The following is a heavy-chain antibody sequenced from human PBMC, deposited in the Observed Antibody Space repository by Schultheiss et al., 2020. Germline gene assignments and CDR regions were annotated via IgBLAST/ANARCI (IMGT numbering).Heavy chain of an antibody. V-gene: IGHV4-61*02. D-gene: IGHD3-22*01. Sequence: SETLSLTCTVSGGSISSSTYYWGWIRQPAGKGLEWIGRIYTSGSNNYNPSLKSRVTMSLHTSKNQFSLTLSSVTAADTAVYYCARTDYYDSSGYYGDYYYYGMDVWGQGTTVTVSS. CDR2: IYTSGSN. CDR1: GGSISSSTYY. J-gene: IGHJ6*02. CDR3: ARTDYYDSSGYYGDYYYYGMDV.